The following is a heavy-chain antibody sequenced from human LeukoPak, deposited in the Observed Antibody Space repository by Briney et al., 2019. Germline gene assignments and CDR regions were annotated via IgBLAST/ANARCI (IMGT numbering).Heavy chain of an antibody. D-gene: IGHD3-22*01. J-gene: IGHJ4*02. V-gene: IGHV3-7*01. CDR2: IKQDGSEK. Sequence: PGGSLRLSCAASGFTFSSYWMSWVRQAPGKGLEWVANIKQDGSEKYYVDSVKGRFTISRDNAKNSLYLQMNSLRAEDTAVYYCARGGQAYYDSSGYYDYWGQGTLVAVSS. CDR3: ARGGQAYYDSSGYYDY. CDR1: GFTFSSYW.